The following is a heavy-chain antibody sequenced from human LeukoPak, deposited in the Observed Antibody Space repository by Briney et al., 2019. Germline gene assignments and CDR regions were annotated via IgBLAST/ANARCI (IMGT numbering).Heavy chain of an antibody. Sequence: ASVKVSCKASGYTFTSYGISWVRQAPGQGLEWMGWISAYNGNTNYAQKLQGRVTMTTDTSTSTAYMELRSLRSDDTAVYYCARAGYCSGGSCYSGLIDYWGQGTLVTVSS. CDR2: ISAYNGNT. V-gene: IGHV1-18*01. D-gene: IGHD2-15*01. CDR3: ARAGYCSGGSCYSGLIDY. J-gene: IGHJ4*02. CDR1: GYTFTSYG.